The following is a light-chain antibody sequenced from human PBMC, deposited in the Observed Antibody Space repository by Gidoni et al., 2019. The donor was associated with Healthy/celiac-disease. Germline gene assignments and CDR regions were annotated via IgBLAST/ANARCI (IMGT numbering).Light chain of an antibody. CDR3: QQYNNWPPIT. J-gene: IGKJ5*01. CDR2: GAS. V-gene: IGKV3-15*01. CDR1: QRVSSN. Sequence: IVMTQSPATLSVSPGERATLSCRASQRVSSNLAWYQQKPGQAPRLLNYGASTRATGIPARFSGSGSGTEFTLTISSLQSEDFAVYCCQQYNNWPPITFGQGTRLEIK.